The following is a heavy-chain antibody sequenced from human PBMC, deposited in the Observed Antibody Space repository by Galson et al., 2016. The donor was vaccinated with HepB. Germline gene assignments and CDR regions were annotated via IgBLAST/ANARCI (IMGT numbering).Heavy chain of an antibody. CDR3: AKDRDEFSGYDF. CDR1: GFSYDTYA. V-gene: IGHV3-9*01. Sequence: SLRLSCAASGFSYDTYAMHWVRQVPGKGPEWVAGITWNSGKVVYADSVKGRFTISRDNGKHSLYLQIDSLRAEDTAFYYCAKDRDEFSGYDFWGQGTLVTVSS. CDR2: ITWNSGKV. D-gene: IGHD5-12*01. J-gene: IGHJ4*02.